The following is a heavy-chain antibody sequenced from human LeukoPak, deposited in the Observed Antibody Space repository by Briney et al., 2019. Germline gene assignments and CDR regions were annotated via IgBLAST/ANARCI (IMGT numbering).Heavy chain of an antibody. CDR3: ARSYVLNFFNP. CDR1: GFTFSTFH. J-gene: IGHJ5*02. V-gene: IGHV3-30*02. CDR2: IQNDGGNE. Sequence: GGSLRLSCATSGFTFSTFHMHWLRQAPGGVPEWVAFIQNDGGNEYYGDSVKGRFTISRDNSKSTLYLQLNSLTTEDTAVYYCARSYVLNFFNPWGQGTLVTVSS. D-gene: IGHD3-10*02.